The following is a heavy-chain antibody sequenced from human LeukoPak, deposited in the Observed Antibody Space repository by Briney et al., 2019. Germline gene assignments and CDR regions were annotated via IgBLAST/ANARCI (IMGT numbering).Heavy chain of an antibody. J-gene: IGHJ4*02. CDR1: GYTFTSYG. CDR2: ISAYNGNT. D-gene: IGHD2-2*01. CDR3: ARTSDCPHESPLGYCSSTSYLAY. Sequence: ASVKVSCMASGYTFTSYGISWVRQAPGQGLEWMGWISAYNGNTNYAQKLQGRVTMTTDTSTSTAYMELRSLRSADTAVYYSARTSDCPHESPLGYCSSTSYLAYWGQGTLVTVSS. V-gene: IGHV1-18*01.